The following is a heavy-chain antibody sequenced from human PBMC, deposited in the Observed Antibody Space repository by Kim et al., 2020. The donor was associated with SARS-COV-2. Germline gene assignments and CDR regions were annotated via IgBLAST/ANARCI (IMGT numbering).Heavy chain of an antibody. D-gene: IGHD1-26*01. CDR2: ISRSRNHK. J-gene: IGHJ1*01. CDR3: ARFDVVGANRTD. Sequence: GGSLRLSCAASGFTFSSYCMNWVRQAPGKGLEWVAYISRSRNHKYYADSVKGRFTISRDNAKNSLYLQMNSLRAEDTAVYYCARFDVVGANRTDCGHGT. CDR1: GFTFSSYC. V-gene: IGHV3-21*05.